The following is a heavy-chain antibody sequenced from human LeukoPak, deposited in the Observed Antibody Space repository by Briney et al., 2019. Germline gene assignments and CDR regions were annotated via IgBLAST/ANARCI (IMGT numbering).Heavy chain of an antibody. CDR2: ISYDGSNK. J-gene: IGHJ4*02. V-gene: IGHV3-30*03. CDR1: GLTFSSYG. D-gene: IGHD6-13*01. Sequence: GGSLRLSCAASGLTFSSYGMHWDRQAPGKGLEWVAVISYDGSNKYYADSVKGRFTISRDNSKNTLYLQMNSLRAEDTAVYYCARRPHSSSLIDYWGLGTLVTVSS. CDR3: ARRPHSSSLIDY.